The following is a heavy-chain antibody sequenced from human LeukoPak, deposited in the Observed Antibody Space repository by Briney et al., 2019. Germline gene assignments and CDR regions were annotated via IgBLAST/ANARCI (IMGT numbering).Heavy chain of an antibody. V-gene: IGHV4-4*07. CDR2: IYTSGST. CDR3: ARVLWFGELLHAFDI. J-gene: IGHJ3*02. Sequence: PSETLSLTCAVFCGSISSYYWSWIRQPAGKGLEWIGRIYTSGSTNYNPSLKSRVTISVDTSKNQFSLKLSSVTAADTAVYYCARVLWFGELLHAFDIWGQGIMVTVSS. D-gene: IGHD3-10*01. CDR1: CGSISSYY.